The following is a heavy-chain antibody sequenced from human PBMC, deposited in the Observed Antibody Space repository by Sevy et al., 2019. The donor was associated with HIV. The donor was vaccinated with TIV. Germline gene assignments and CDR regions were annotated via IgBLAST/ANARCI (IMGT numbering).Heavy chain of an antibody. V-gene: IGHV4-59*01. D-gene: IGHD2-8*02. J-gene: IGHJ3*02. CDR3: ARGLDTGAESPPFDI. CDR1: GGSISSYY. Sequence: SETLSLTCTVSGGSISSYYWNWIRQSPGKGLEWIGYIYYRGSTNYNPSLKSRVTISVDTSKNQFSLKLTSVSAADTAVYYCARGLDTGAESPPFDIWGQGTMVTVSS. CDR2: IYYRGST.